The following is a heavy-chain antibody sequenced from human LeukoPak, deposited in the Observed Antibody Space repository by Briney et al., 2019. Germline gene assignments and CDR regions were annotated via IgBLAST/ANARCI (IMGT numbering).Heavy chain of an antibody. Sequence: ASVKVSCKASGYTFTSYDINWVRQATGQGLEWMGWMNPNSGNTGYAQKFQGRVTMTRNTSISTAYMELSSLRAEDTAVYYCARDGFYSGYDWGFDPWGQGTLVTVSS. CDR3: ARDGFYSGYDWGFDP. V-gene: IGHV1-8*01. CDR2: MNPNSGNT. CDR1: GYTFTSYD. D-gene: IGHD5-12*01. J-gene: IGHJ5*02.